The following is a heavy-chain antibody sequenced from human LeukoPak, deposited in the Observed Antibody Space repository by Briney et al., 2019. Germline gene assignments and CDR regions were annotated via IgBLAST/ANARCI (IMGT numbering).Heavy chain of an antibody. CDR1: GYAFTGYY. Sequence: ASVKVSCKASGYAFTGYYMHWVRQAPGQGLEWMGWINPNSGGTNYAQKFQGRVTMTRDTSISTAYMELSRLRSDDTAVYYCARVRVDIVVVPAAATPVFDYWGQGTLVTVSS. J-gene: IGHJ4*02. CDR3: ARVRVDIVVVPAAATPVFDY. D-gene: IGHD2-2*03. CDR2: INPNSGGT. V-gene: IGHV1-2*02.